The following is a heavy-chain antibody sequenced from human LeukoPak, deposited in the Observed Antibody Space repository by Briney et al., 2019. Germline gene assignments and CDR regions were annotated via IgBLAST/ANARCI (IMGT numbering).Heavy chain of an antibody. CDR2: IYYSGST. CDR1: GGSISSSSYY. D-gene: IGHD4-11*01. Sequence: SETLSLTCTVSGGSISSSSYYWGWIRQPPGKGLEWIGSIYYSGSTYYNPSLKSRVTISVDTSKNQFSLRLSSVTAADTAVYYCARRRKYPTYNNYEYYFDYWGQGTLVSVSS. V-gene: IGHV4-39*01. J-gene: IGHJ4*02. CDR3: ARRRKYPTYNNYEYYFDY.